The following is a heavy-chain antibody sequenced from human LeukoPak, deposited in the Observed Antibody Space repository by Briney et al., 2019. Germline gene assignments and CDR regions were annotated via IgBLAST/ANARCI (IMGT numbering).Heavy chain of an antibody. Sequence: SETLSLTCTVSGGSISSYYWSWIRQPAGKGLEWIGRIYTSGSTNYNPSLKSRVTMSVDTSKNQFSLKLSSVTAADTAVYYCARRQIAAAGQNWFDPWGQGTLVTVSS. CDR1: GGSISSYY. D-gene: IGHD6-13*01. CDR3: ARRQIAAAGQNWFDP. J-gene: IGHJ5*02. V-gene: IGHV4-4*07. CDR2: IYTSGST.